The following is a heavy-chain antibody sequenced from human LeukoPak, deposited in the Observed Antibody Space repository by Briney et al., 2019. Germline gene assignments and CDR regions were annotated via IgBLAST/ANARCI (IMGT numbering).Heavy chain of an antibody. CDR2: ISGSGGST. Sequence: PGGSLRLSCAASGFTFSSYAMSWVRQVPGKGLEWVSAISGSGGSTYYADSAKGRFTISRDNSKNTLYLQMNSLRAEDTAVYYCAKERGIAARYYYFDYWGQGTLVTVSS. D-gene: IGHD6-13*01. CDR1: GFTFSSYA. J-gene: IGHJ4*02. V-gene: IGHV3-23*01. CDR3: AKERGIAARYYYFDY.